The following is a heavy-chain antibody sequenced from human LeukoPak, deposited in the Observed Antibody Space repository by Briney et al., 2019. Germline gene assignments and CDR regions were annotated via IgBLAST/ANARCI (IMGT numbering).Heavy chain of an antibody. J-gene: IGHJ6*03. V-gene: IGHV3-21*01. D-gene: IGHD6-19*01. CDR3: ARGIAVAGFYYYMDV. CDR2: ISSSSSYI. CDR1: GFTFSSYS. Sequence: AGGSLRLSCAASGFTFSSYSMNWDRQAPGKGLEWVSSISSSSSYIYYADSVKGRFTISRDNAKNSLYLQMNSLRAEDTAVYYCARGIAVAGFYYYMDVWGKGTTVTISS.